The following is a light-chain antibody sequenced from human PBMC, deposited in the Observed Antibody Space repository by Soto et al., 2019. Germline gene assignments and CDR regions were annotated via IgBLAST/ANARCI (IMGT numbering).Light chain of an antibody. CDR2: YDS. CDR1: NIGSKS. CDR3: QVWDSSSDPFYV. V-gene: IGLV3-21*04. Sequence: SSELTQPPSVSVAPGKTARITCGGNNIGSKSVHWYQQQPGQAPVLVIYYDSDRPSGIPERFSGSNSGNAATLTISRVGAGDEDDYYCQVWDSSSDPFYVFGTGTKLTVL. J-gene: IGLJ1*01.